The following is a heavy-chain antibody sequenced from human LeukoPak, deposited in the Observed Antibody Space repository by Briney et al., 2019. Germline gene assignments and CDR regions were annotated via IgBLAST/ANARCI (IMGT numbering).Heavy chain of an antibody. CDR3: AKAGGGSVGEDFDY. J-gene: IGHJ4*02. D-gene: IGHD6-25*01. CDR1: GFTFSSYG. V-gene: IGHV3-30*18. Sequence: GGSLRLSCAASGFTFSSYGMHWVGQAPGKGLEGVAVISYDGSNKYYADSVKGRFTISRDNSKNTLYLQMNSLRAEDTAVYYCAKAGGGSVGEDFDYWGQGTLVTVSS. CDR2: ISYDGSNK.